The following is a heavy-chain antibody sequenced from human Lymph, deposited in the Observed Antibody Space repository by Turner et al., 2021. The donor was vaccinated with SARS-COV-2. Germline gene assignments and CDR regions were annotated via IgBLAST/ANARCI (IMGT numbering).Heavy chain of an antibody. Sequence: EVQLVESGGGVVRPGGSLRLSCAASGFTFADYGMNGVRQAPGKGLECVSSINWNGGSIGYADSVKGRFTISRDNAKNSLYLQMNSLRAEDTAFHHCARGTGATDYWGQGTLVTVSS. J-gene: IGHJ4*02. CDR1: GFTFADYG. V-gene: IGHV3-20*01. CDR3: ARGTGATDY. D-gene: IGHD1-26*01. CDR2: INWNGGSI.